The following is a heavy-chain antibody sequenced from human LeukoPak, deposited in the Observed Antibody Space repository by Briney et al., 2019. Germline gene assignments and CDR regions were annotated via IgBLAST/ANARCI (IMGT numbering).Heavy chain of an antibody. CDR3: STGGDTAKGGDS. CDR1: GGFISGSGHY. D-gene: IGHD5-18*01. Sequence: SKTLSLTCTVSGGFISGSGHYWTWARPQQGEGLEWLGFIHPGGSIYYNPSLSGRLIISADTSKNQMSLKLSSVTAADTAVYYCSTGGDTAKGGDSWGQGALVTVSS. CDR2: IHPGGSI. J-gene: IGHJ4*02. V-gene: IGHV4-31*03.